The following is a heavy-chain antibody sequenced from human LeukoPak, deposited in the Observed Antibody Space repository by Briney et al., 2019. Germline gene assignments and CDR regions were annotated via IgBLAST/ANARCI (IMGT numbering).Heavy chain of an antibody. Sequence: SETLSLTCTVSGYSISSGYYWGWIRQPPGKGLEWIGSIYHSGSTYYNPSLKSRVTISVDTSKNQFSLKLSSVTAADTAAYYCTRGSIAYYYMDVWGKGTTVTISS. CDR2: IYHSGST. CDR3: TRGSIAYYYMDV. J-gene: IGHJ6*03. CDR1: GYSISSGYY. D-gene: IGHD3-22*01. V-gene: IGHV4-38-2*02.